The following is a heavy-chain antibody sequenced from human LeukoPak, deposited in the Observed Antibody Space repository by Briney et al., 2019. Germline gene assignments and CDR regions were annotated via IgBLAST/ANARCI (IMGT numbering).Heavy chain of an antibody. Sequence: SETLSLTCTVSGGSISSSSYYWGWIRQPPGKGLEWIGSIYYSGSTYYNPSLKSRVTMSVDTSKNQFSLKLSSVTAADTAVYYCARDLDSYSSSWYARGVIRPPDAFDIWGQGTMVIVSS. V-gene: IGHV4-39*07. D-gene: IGHD6-13*01. CDR1: GGSISSSSYY. J-gene: IGHJ3*02. CDR2: IYYSGST. CDR3: ARDLDSYSSSWYARGVIRPPDAFDI.